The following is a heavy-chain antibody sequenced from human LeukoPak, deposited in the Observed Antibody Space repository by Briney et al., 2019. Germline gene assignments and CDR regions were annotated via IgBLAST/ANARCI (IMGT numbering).Heavy chain of an antibody. D-gene: IGHD3-9*01. CDR3: ARDHDWAFDL. CDR1: GFPFGSYV. J-gene: IGHJ4*02. CDR2: NNHNAEMI. Sequence: PGGSLRLSCEASGFPFGSYVMSWVRQAPGKGLEWIAYNNHNAEMIFYPDFVKGRFTISRDNAKNSLYLQMNALRYEDTAIYYCARDHDWAFDLWGQGTLVTVSS. V-gene: IGHV3-48*02.